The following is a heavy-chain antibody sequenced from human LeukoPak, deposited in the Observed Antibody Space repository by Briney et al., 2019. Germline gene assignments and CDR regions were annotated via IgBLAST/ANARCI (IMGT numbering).Heavy chain of an antibody. CDR3: ARGGVQYWVAIDD. CDR1: GGTFSSYA. D-gene: IGHD2-8*02. Sequence: ASVKVSCKASGGTFSSYAISWVRQAPGQGLEWMGGIIPIFGTANYAQKFQGRVTITADESTSTAYMELSSLRSDDTAIYYCARGGVQYWVAIDDWGQGTLVTVS. V-gene: IGHV1-69*13. J-gene: IGHJ4*02. CDR2: IIPIFGTA.